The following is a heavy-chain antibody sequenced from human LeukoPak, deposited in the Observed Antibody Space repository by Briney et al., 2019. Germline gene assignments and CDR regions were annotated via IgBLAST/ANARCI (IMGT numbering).Heavy chain of an antibody. CDR1: GGSISSYY. V-gene: IGHV4-59*01. CDR2: IYYSGST. CDR3: ARDGSGTIAD. J-gene: IGHJ4*02. D-gene: IGHD1-7*01. Sequence: SETLSLTCTVSGGSISSYYWSWIRQPPGKGLEWIGYIYYSGSTNYNPSFKSRVTISVDTSKNQFSLKLSSVTAADTAVYYCARDGSGTIADWGQGTLVTVSS.